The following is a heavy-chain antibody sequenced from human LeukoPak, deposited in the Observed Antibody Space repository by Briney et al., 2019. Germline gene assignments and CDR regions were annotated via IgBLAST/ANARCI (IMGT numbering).Heavy chain of an antibody. D-gene: IGHD6-19*01. CDR1: GGSISSYY. CDR3: ARDFSSGWYYFDY. CDR2: IHHSGTT. J-gene: IGHJ4*02. Sequence: SETLSLTCTVSGGSISSYYWSWIRQPPGKGLEWIGYIHHSGTTNYNPSLKSRVTMAVDTSKNQFYLKLSSVTAADTAVYYCARDFSSGWYYFDYWGQGVLVTVSS. V-gene: IGHV4-59*01.